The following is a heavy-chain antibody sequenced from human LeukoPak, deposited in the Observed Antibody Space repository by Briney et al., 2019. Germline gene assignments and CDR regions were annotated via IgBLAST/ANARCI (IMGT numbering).Heavy chain of an antibody. Sequence: GGSLRLSCAASGFTFDDYGMSWVRQAPGKGLEWVSGINWNGGNTGYADSVKGRFTISRDNAKNSLYLQMNSLRAEDTALYYCARAYSGYENYYYYYYMDVWGKGTAVTVSS. CDR3: ARAYSGYENYYYYYYMDV. D-gene: IGHD5-12*01. CDR2: INWNGGNT. CDR1: GFTFDDYG. V-gene: IGHV3-20*04. J-gene: IGHJ6*03.